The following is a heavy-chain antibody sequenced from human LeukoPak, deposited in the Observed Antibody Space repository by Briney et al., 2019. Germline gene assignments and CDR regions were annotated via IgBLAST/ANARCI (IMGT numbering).Heavy chain of an antibody. D-gene: IGHD4-17*01. J-gene: IGHJ3*02. V-gene: IGHV3-30*02. CDR2: IRYDGSNK. CDR1: GFTFSSYG. CDR3: AKDYGDYADPYDAFDI. Sequence: GGSLRLSCAASGFTFSSYGMHWVRQAPGKGLEWVAFIRYDGSNKYYADSVKGRFTISRDNSKNTLYLQMNSLRAEVTAVYYCAKDYGDYADPYDAFDIWGQGTMVTVSS.